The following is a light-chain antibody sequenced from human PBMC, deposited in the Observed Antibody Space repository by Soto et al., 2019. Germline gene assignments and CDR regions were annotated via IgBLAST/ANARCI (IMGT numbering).Light chain of an antibody. CDR3: QHYDNLPLA. CDR2: DSF. J-gene: IGKJ4*01. Sequence: DIQMTQSPSSLSASVGDRVTITCQASQDISKYLNWYQQKQGKAPKLLIYDSFNLETGVPSRFSGSESGTDFTFTISSLQPEDVATYYCQHYDNLPLAFGGGSKVEIK. V-gene: IGKV1-33*01. CDR1: QDISKY.